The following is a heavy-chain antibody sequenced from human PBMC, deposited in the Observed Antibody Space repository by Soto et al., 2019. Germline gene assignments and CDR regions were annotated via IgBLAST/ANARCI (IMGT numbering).Heavy chain of an antibody. Sequence: QVQLQESGPGLVKPSETLSLTCTVSGGSVNSGSYYWTWIRQPPGKGLEWIGYIHYSGSTNYNPSLKSRVTISVDTSKNQFSLRLTSVTAADTAVYYCAKEGGTLVGVEDAFDIWGQGTLVTVSS. CDR2: IHYSGST. CDR3: AKEGGTLVGVEDAFDI. D-gene: IGHD2-21*01. V-gene: IGHV4-61*01. J-gene: IGHJ3*02. CDR1: GGSVNSGSYY.